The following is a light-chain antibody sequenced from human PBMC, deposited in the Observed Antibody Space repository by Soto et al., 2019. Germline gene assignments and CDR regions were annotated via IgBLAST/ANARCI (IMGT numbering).Light chain of an antibody. V-gene: IGLV7-46*01. CDR3: ALSYRGTGV. CDR2: DTF. Sequence: QAVVTQEPSLAVSPGGTVTLTCGSGTGSVTSGHYPYWFHQKPGQAPQTLIYDTFRRQSWTPARFSGSLLGGKAALTLSGAQPEDEADYYCALSYRGTGVFGGGTKVTVL. J-gene: IGLJ3*02. CDR1: TGSVTSGHY.